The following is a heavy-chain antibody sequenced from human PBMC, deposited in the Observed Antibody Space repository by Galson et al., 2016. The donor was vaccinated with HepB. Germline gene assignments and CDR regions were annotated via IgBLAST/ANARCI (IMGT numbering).Heavy chain of an antibody. CDR3: AKDPYYCGSGSYYFDY. J-gene: IGHJ4*02. CDR1: AFTFSTYG. D-gene: IGHD3-10*01. V-gene: IGHV3-30*18. CDR2: ISYDGSKK. Sequence: SLRLSCAASAFTFSTYGMHWVRQAPGKGLEWVAVISYDGSKKYYADSVKGRFTISRDNSKNTLYLQMNSLRTEDTAVYYCAKDPYYCGSGSYYFDYWGRGTLVTVSS.